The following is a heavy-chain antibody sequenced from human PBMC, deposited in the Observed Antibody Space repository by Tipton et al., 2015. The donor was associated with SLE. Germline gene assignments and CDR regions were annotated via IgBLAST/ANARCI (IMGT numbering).Heavy chain of an antibody. CDR3: ARGGIVVVPAAIPPTN. CDR2: MYYSGST. D-gene: IGHD2-2*01. V-gene: IGHV4-59*01. CDR1: GGSLSSYY. J-gene: IGHJ4*02. Sequence: TLSLTCTVSGGSLSSYYWSWIRQPPGKGLEWIGYMYYSGSTTYNPSLKRRVTISVDTSKNQFSLKLSSVTAADTAVYYCARGGIVVVPAAIPPTNWGQGTLVTVSS.